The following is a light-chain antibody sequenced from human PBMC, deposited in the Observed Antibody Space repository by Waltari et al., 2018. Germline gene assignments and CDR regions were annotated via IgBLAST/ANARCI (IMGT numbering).Light chain of an antibody. V-gene: IGLV2-8*01. CDR2: EIS. Sequence: QSALTQPPSASGSPGQLVTISCTGTSSDIGAYNYVSWYQKHPGKAPKLMIYEISKRPSGVPDRVSGAKSGNTASLTVSGLQAEDEADYYCSSYAGRNNLQVVFGGGTKLTVL. J-gene: IGLJ2*01. CDR1: SSDIGAYNY. CDR3: SSYAGRNNLQVV.